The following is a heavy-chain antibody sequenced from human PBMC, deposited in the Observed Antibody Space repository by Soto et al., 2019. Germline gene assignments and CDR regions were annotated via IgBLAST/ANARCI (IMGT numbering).Heavy chain of an antibody. J-gene: IGHJ6*02. CDR1: GFTFSSYA. D-gene: IGHD3-9*01. V-gene: IGHV3-23*01. Sequence: EVQLLDSGGGLVQPGGSLRLSCAASGFTFSSYAMSWVLQAPGKGLECVSAISGIGGTTYYADSVKGRFTISRDNSKNTLYLQMNSLRAEDTAVYYCAKHVWGITIWGGRDGWGPGTTVTVSS. CDR2: ISGIGGTT. CDR3: AKHVWGITIWGGRDG.